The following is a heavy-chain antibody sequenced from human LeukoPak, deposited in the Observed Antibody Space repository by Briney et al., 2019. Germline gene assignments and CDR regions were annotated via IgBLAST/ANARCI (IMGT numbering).Heavy chain of an antibody. J-gene: IGHJ4*02. Sequence: SETLSLTCAVSGGSITTYYWSWIRQPPGKGLEWIGYVYYSGSTNYNPSLKSRVAISVDTSKNQFSLKLSSVTSADTAVYCCATASSSVSHRLFDDCGQRSLVTVSS. CDR1: GGSITTYY. CDR3: ATASSSVSHRLFDD. V-gene: IGHV4-59*01. D-gene: IGHD3-22*01. CDR2: VYYSGST.